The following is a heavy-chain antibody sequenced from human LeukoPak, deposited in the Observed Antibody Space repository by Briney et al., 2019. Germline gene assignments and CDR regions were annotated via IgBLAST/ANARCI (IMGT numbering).Heavy chain of an antibody. CDR3: ARDQVSIAGTGIDY. D-gene: IGHD6-13*01. J-gene: IGHJ4*02. Sequence: GGSLRLSCAASGFTYGDYYMSWIRQAPGKGLEWVSYISSSGNSISYADSVKGRFTISRDNAKNSLFMQMNSLRAEDTAVYYCARDQVSIAGTGIDYWGQGTLVTVSS. CDR1: GFTYGDYY. CDR2: ISSSGNSI. V-gene: IGHV3-11*04.